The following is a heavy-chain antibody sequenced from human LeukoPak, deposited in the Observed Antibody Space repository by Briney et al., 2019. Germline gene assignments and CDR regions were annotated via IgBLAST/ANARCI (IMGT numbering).Heavy chain of an antibody. CDR1: GFTFYDYA. D-gene: IGHD5-24*01. Sequence: QTGGSLRLSCAASGFTFYDYAMHWVRQAPGKGLEWVSGISWNSGTIAYADSVKGRFTISRDNSQNTLYLQMNSLRAEDSAVYYCARAPRDGYNPLESWGQGTLVTVSS. J-gene: IGHJ4*02. CDR2: ISWNSGTI. CDR3: ARAPRDGYNPLES. V-gene: IGHV3-9*01.